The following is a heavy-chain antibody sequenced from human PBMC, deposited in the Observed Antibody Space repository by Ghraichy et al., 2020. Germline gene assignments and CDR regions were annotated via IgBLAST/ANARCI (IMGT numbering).Heavy chain of an antibody. CDR1: GFTFSSYA. Sequence: GGSLRLSCAASGFTFSSYAMHWVRQAPGKGLEWVAVISYDGSNKYYADSVKGRFTISRDNSKNTLHLQMNSLGAEDTAVYYCARPMELYGWGYFDYWGQGALVTVSS. CDR3: ARPMELYGWGYFDY. D-gene: IGHD3-10*01. CDR2: ISYDGSNK. V-gene: IGHV3-30-3*01. J-gene: IGHJ4*02.